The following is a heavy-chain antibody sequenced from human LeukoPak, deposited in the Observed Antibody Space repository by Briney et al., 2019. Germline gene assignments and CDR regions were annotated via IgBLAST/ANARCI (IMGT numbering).Heavy chain of an antibody. V-gene: IGHV1-2*02. CDR1: GYTFSGYY. D-gene: IGHD2-15*01. Sequence: ASVTVSCKASGYTFSGYYMHWVRQAPGQGLEWLGLINPNSGGTNYAQKFQGRVTMTRDTSISTAYMELSRLRSDDTAVYYCAREDMVVVVARMDVWGQGTTVTASS. CDR2: INPNSGGT. CDR3: AREDMVVVVARMDV. J-gene: IGHJ6*02.